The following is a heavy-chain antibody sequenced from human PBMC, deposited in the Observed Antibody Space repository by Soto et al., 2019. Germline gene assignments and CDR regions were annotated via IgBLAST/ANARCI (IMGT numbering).Heavy chain of an antibody. CDR1: GISLSTSGVG. D-gene: IGHD6-6*01. CDR3: ARGLATLPVFAFDV. Sequence: QITVKGSGPTLVQPTQTLTLTCSLSGISLSTSGVGLGWIRPTPGKALEWLALIYWNDDKHYTPSLKSRLTITKDTSKNQAVLTMTNMYPVDTATYCWARGLATLPVFAFDVWGQGTVVTVSS. CDR2: IYWNDDK. V-gene: IGHV2-5*01. J-gene: IGHJ3*01.